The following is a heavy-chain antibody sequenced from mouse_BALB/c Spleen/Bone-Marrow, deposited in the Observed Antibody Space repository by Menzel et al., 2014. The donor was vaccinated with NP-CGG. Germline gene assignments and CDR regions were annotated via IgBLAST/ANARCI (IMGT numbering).Heavy chain of an antibody. J-gene: IGHJ2*01. Sequence: QVQLQQSGAELARPGAPVKLSCKASGYTFTSYWMQWVKQRPGQGLEWIGAIYPGDGDTRYTQKFKGKATLTADKSSSTAYMQLSSLASEDSAVYYCARGYPSDYWGQGTTLTVSS. CDR2: IYPGDGDT. CDR1: GYTFTSYW. D-gene: IGHD3-2*02. CDR3: ARGYPSDY. V-gene: IGHV1-87*01.